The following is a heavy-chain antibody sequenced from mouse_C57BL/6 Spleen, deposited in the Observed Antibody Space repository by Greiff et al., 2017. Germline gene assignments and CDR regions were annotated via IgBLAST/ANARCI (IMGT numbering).Heavy chain of an antibody. CDR2: INPSTGGT. D-gene: IGHD2-5*01. Sequence: VQLKESGPELVKPGASVKISCKASGYSFTGYYMNWVKQSPEKSLEWIGEINPSTGGTTYNQKFKAKATLTVDKSSSTAYMQLKSLTSEDSAVYYCAREGGYYSNPNYYAMDYWGQGTSVTVSS. J-gene: IGHJ4*01. CDR3: AREGGYYSNPNYYAMDY. CDR1: GYSFTGYY. V-gene: IGHV1-42*01.